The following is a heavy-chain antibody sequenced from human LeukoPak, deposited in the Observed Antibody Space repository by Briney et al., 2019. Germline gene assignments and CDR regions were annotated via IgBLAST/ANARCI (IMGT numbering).Heavy chain of an antibody. V-gene: IGHV5-51*01. CDR2: IYPVDSDT. Sequence: GESLKISCKASGYSFTFTKNWIGWVRQVPRKGLEWMGIIYPVDSDTRYNPSFQGQVTISVDKSISTTYLQWSSLKASDTAIYYCARHLATVTASRQYYYYGMDVWGQGTTVTVSS. D-gene: IGHD4-17*01. J-gene: IGHJ6*02. CDR3: ARHLATVTASRQYYYYGMDV. CDR1: GYSFTFTKNW.